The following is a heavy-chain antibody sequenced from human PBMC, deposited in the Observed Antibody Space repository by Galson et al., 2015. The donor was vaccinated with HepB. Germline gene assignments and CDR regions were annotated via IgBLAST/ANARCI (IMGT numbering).Heavy chain of an antibody. D-gene: IGHD3-10*01. CDR1: GGTFSNYA. V-gene: IGHV1-69*13. Sequence: SVKVSCKASGGTFSNYAISWVRQAPGQGLEWMGGIIPIFAKATYAQRFQARVTISADESTSTAYMDLSSLKSEDTAIYYCARSLSALSATSYSYYYYAMDVWGQGTTVTVSS. CDR2: IIPIFAKA. CDR3: ARSLSALSATSYSYYYYAMDV. J-gene: IGHJ6*02.